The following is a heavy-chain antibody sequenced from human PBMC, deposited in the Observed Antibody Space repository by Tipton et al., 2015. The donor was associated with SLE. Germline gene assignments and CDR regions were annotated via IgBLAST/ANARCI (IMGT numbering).Heavy chain of an antibody. CDR2: ISSSSSTI. Sequence: SLRLSCAAYRFNFSNYAMNWVRQAPGKGLESISYISSSSSTIYYADSVKGRFTISRDNAKNSLYLQMNNLRAEDTAVYYCARDSDYRSSWLHWGQGTPVTVSS. V-gene: IGHV3-48*01. J-gene: IGHJ4*02. CDR1: RFNFSNYA. CDR3: ARDSDYRSSWLH. D-gene: IGHD6-13*01.